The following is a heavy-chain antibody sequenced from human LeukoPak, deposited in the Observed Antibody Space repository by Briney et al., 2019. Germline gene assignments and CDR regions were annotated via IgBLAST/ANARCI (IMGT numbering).Heavy chain of an antibody. CDR1: GGSISSSNW. D-gene: IGHD6-19*01. J-gene: IGHJ4*02. V-gene: IGHV4-4*02. CDR3: ARESSEFSSGYNY. Sequence: SGTLSLTCAVSGGSISSSNWWGWVRQPPGKGLEWIGEIYHSGSTNYNPSLKSRVTISVDKSKNQFSLKLSAVTAADTAVYYCARESSEFSSGYNYWGQGTLVTVSS. CDR2: IYHSGST.